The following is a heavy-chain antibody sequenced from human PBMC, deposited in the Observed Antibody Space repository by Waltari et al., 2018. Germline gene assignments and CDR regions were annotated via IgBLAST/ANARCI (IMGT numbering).Heavy chain of an antibody. CDR1: GFTVSSNY. V-gene: IGHV3-53*02. Sequence: EVQLVETGGGLIQPGGSLRLSCAASGFTVSSNYMSWVRQAPGKGLEWVSVSYSGGSTYYADSVKGRFTISRDNSKNTLYLQMDSLRAEDTAVYYCARLVRKAFDIWGQGTMVTVSS. CDR3: ARLVRKAFDI. CDR2: SYSGGST. D-gene: IGHD2-8*02. J-gene: IGHJ3*02.